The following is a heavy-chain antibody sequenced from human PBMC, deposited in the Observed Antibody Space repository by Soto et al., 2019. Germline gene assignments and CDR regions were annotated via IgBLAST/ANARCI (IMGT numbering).Heavy chain of an antibody. CDR3: VKGSSGWYYYGMDV. CDR2: ISGSGGRT. Sequence: PGGSLRLSCAASGFTFGSYAMGWVRQAPGKGLEWVSSISGSGGRTYYADSVKGRFTISRDNSKNTLYLQMNSLRAEDTAVYYCVKGSSGWYYYGMDVWGQGTTVTVSS. CDR1: GFTFGSYA. D-gene: IGHD6-13*01. J-gene: IGHJ6*02. V-gene: IGHV3-23*01.